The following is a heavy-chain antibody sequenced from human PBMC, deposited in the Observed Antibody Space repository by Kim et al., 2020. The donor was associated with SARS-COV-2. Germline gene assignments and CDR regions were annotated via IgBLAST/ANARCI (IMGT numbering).Heavy chain of an antibody. D-gene: IGHD2-15*01. Sequence: SETLSLTCAVYGGSFSGYYWSWIRQPPGKGLEWIGEINHSGSTNYNPSLKSRVTISVDTSKNQFSLKLSSVTAADTAVYYCARGRSRIGLDYWGQGTLVTVSS. CDR1: GGSFSGYY. CDR3: ARGRSRIGLDY. J-gene: IGHJ4*02. V-gene: IGHV4-34*01. CDR2: INHSGST.